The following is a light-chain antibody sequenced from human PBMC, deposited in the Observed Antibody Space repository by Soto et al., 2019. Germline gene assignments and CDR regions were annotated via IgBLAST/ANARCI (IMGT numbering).Light chain of an antibody. CDR1: SSDVGGYNY. CDR3: SSYTSSITVV. Sequence: QSALTQPASVSGSPGQSITISCTGTSSDVGGYNYVSWYQQHPGKAPKVMIYEVSSRPSGVSNRFSGSKSGNTASLTISGLQAEDEADYYCSSYTSSITVVFGGGTKLTVL. CDR2: EVS. J-gene: IGLJ2*01. V-gene: IGLV2-14*01.